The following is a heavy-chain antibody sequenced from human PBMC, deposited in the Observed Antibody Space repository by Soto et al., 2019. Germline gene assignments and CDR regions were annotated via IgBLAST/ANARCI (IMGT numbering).Heavy chain of an antibody. CDR3: ARGEWLATIRPSIAY. D-gene: IGHD5-12*01. CDR2: LYYRGRP. V-gene: IGHV4-59*12. J-gene: IGHJ4*02. CDR1: GGSMSSYY. Sequence: PSETLSLTCTVSGGSMSSYYWGGIRQSPGKSLVSIGYLYYRGRPNYTPTLKSPVAISLDTSKNQFSLMLCSVTVTDTAVYFCARGEWLATIRPSIAYWGEGTLVTVSS.